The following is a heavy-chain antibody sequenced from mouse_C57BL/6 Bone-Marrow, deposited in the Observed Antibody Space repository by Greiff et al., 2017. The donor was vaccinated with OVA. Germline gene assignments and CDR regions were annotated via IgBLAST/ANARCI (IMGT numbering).Heavy chain of an antibody. CDR2: ISSGGSYT. J-gene: IGHJ3*01. CDR3: ARQRVTRFAY. V-gene: IGHV5-6*01. D-gene: IGHD2-2*01. Sequence: VQLQESGGDLVKPGGSLKLSCAASGFTFSSYGMSWVRQTPDKRLEWVATISSGGSYTYYPDSVKGRFTISRDNAKNTLYLQMSSLKSEDTAMYYCARQRVTRFAYWGQGTLVTVSA. CDR1: GFTFSSYG.